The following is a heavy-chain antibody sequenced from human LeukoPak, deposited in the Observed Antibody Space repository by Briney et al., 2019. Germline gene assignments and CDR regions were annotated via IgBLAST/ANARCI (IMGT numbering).Heavy chain of an antibody. J-gene: IGHJ4*02. CDR3: ARDLGGSYYNY. CDR1: GLTFSSYW. V-gene: IGHV3-7*01. D-gene: IGHD1-26*01. Sequence: GGSLRLSCAASGLTFSSYWMSWVRQAPGKGLEWVANIKQDGSEKNYVDSVKGRFTISRDNAKNSLYLQMNSLRAEDTAVYYCARDLGGSYYNYWGQGTLVTVSS. CDR2: IKQDGSEK.